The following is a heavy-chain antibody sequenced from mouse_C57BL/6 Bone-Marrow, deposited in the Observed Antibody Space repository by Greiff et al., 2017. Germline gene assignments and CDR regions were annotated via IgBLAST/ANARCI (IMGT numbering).Heavy chain of an antibody. CDR2: IYPGDGDT. D-gene: IGHD1-3*01. Sequence: VKLQESGPELVKPGASVKISCKASGYAFSSSWMNWVKQRPGKGLEWIGRIYPGDGDTNYNGKFKGKATLTADKSSSTAYMQLSSLTSEDSAVYFCASPREYISSYFDVWGTGTTVTVSS. J-gene: IGHJ1*03. CDR3: ASPREYISSYFDV. V-gene: IGHV1-82*01. CDR1: GYAFSSSW.